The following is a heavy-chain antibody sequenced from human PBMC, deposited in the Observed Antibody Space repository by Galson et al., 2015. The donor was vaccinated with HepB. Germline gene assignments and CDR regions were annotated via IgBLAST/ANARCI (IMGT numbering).Heavy chain of an antibody. V-gene: IGHV1-18*01. Sequence: SVKVSCKASGYSFSIYGITWVQQAPGQGLEWMGWISAYNGHTSYAQNLQGRVTMTTDTSTSTAYMELRSLRSDDTAVYYCARDSVDTAMVIDYWGQGTLVTVSS. D-gene: IGHD5-18*01. CDR3: ARDSVDTAMVIDY. CDR1: GYSFSIYG. J-gene: IGHJ4*02. CDR2: ISAYNGHT.